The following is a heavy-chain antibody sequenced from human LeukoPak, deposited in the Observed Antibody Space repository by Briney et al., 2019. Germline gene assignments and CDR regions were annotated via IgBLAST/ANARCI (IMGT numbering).Heavy chain of an antibody. CDR3: ARDQGYYGDSLDY. J-gene: IGHJ4*02. D-gene: IGHD4-17*01. CDR1: GFTFSSYW. CDR2: IKQDGSEK. Sequence: GGSLRLSCAASGFTFSSYWMNWVRQAPGKGLEWVANIKQDGSEKFYVDSVKGRFTISRDNAKNSLYLQMNSLRAEDTAVYYCARDQGYYGDSLDYWGQGTLVTVSS. V-gene: IGHV3-7*01.